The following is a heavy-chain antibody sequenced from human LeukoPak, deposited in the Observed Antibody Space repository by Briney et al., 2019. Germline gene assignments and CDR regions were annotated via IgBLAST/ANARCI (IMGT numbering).Heavy chain of an antibody. CDR2: ISSSSSYI. V-gene: IGHV3-21*01. CDR1: GFTFSSYS. Sequence: GGSLRLSCAASGFTFSSYSMNWVRQAPGKRLEWVSSISSSSSYIYYADSVKGRFTISRDNAKNSLYLQMNSLRAEDTAVYYCARDEVSSGWYGLYYYYYGMDVWGQGTTVTVSS. J-gene: IGHJ6*02. D-gene: IGHD6-19*01. CDR3: ARDEVSSGWYGLYYYYYGMDV.